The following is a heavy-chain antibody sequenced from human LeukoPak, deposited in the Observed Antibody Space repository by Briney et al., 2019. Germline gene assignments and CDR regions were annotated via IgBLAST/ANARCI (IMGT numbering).Heavy chain of an antibody. CDR2: VIPVFGTA. CDR3: ASGGWGYCSSTACSHYFRH. Sequence: GASVKVSCKASGGTFSNYAISWVRQAPGQGLEWMGGVIPVFGTANYAQKFQGRVTITTDASTSTTYMELSSLTSEDTAVYYCASGGWGYCSSTACSHYFRHWGQGTMVTVSS. D-gene: IGHD2-2*01. CDR1: GGTFSNYA. V-gene: IGHV1-69*05. J-gene: IGHJ3*01.